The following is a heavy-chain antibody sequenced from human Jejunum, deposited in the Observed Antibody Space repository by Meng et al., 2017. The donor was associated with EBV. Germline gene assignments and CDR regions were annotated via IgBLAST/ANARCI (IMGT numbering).Heavy chain of an antibody. V-gene: IGHV4-39*01. CDR3: ARQGPSGRTFDY. CDR1: GGSISSSSYY. D-gene: IGHD1-26*01. CDR2: YYNSGST. J-gene: IGHJ4*02. Sequence: LRLPESGPGLVKPSETLSLTCTVSGGSISSSSYYWGWIRQPPGKGLEWIGTYYNSGSTYYNPSLKSRVTISVDTSKNQFSLKLISVTAADTAAYYCARQGPSGRTFDYWGQGTLVTVSS.